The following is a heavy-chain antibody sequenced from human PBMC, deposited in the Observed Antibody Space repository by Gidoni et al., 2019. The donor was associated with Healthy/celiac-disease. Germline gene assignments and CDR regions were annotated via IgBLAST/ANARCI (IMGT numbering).Heavy chain of an antibody. D-gene: IGHD6-19*01. CDR1: GFTFSSYS. J-gene: IGHJ6*02. V-gene: IGHV3-48*01. CDR3: ARERVDSSGWPYYYYGMDV. Sequence: EVQLVESGGGLVQPGGSLRLSCAASGFTFSSYSMNWVRQAPGKGLEWVSYISSSSSTIYYADSVKGRFTISRDNAKNSLYLQMNSLRAEDTAVYYCARERVDSSGWPYYYYGMDVWGQGTTVTVSS. CDR2: ISSSSSTI.